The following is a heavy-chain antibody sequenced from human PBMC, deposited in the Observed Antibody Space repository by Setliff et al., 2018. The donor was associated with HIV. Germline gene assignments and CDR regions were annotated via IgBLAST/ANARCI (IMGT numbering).Heavy chain of an antibody. J-gene: IGHJ4*02. CDR1: GYTFTRCF. CDR3: AKEYHTAATGTRVANYFDY. D-gene: IGHD6-13*01. V-gene: IGHV1-46*01. CDR2: INPSDGSA. Sequence: GAAVKVSCKAAGYTFTRCFLHWVRQAPGQGLEYMGIINPSDGSADYVEKFQDRVTITRDTSTSTVYMEMSSLRSEDTAIYYCAKEYHTAATGTRVANYFDYWGQGTLVTVSS.